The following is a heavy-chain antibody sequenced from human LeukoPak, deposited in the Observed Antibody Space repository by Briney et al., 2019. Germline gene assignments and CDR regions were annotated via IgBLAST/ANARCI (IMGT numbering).Heavy chain of an antibody. J-gene: IGHJ4*02. Sequence: ASVKVSCKASGYTFTSYGISWVRQAPGQGPEWMGWISAYNGNTNYAQKLQGRVTMTTDTSTSTAYMELRSLRSDDTAVYYCARDVTRVAVAVLGYWGQGTLVTVSS. CDR1: GYTFTSYG. CDR3: ARDVTRVAVAVLGY. CDR2: ISAYNGNT. V-gene: IGHV1-18*04. D-gene: IGHD6-19*01.